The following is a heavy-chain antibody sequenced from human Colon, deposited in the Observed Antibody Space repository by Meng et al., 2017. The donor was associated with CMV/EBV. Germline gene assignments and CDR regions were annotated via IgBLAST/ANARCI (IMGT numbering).Heavy chain of an antibody. Sequence: GESLKISCKGSGYTFNSYWIAWVRQMPGKGLECMGVIYPGDSDTRYSPSFQGQVTISVDKSISTAYLQWSSLKASDTAIYYCARPNKRHDAGDTFDLWGQGTMVTVSS. CDR1: GYTFNSYW. D-gene: IGHD3-16*01. CDR2: IYPGDSDT. J-gene: IGHJ3*01. CDR3: ARPNKRHDAGDTFDL. V-gene: IGHV5-51*01.